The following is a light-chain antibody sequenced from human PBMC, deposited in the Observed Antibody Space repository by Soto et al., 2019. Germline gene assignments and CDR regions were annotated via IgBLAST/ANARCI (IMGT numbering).Light chain of an antibody. J-gene: IGLJ2*01. Sequence: QSALTQPASVSGSPGQSVTISCTGSSSDIGNYNYVSWYQQHAGKVPKLILYEVSNRPSGVSHRFSGSKSGNTASLTISGLQAEDEADYYCSSYVSGNTVVAFGGGTKLTVL. CDR1: SSDIGNYNY. CDR3: SSYVSGNTVVA. V-gene: IGLV2-14*01. CDR2: EVS.